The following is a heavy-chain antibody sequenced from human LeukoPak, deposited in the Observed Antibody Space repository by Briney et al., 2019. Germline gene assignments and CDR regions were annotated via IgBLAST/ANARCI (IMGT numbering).Heavy chain of an antibody. CDR1: GFTFSSYA. J-gene: IGHJ6*02. CDR3: ARDLSYDFWSGYYGETDYYYGMDV. D-gene: IGHD3-3*01. Sequence: GGSLRLSCAASGFTFSSYAMSWVRQAPGKGLEWVSAISGSGGSTYYADSVKGRFTISRDNAKNSLYLQMNSLRAEDTAVYYCARDLSYDFWSGYYGETDYYYGMDVWGQGTTVTVSS. CDR2: ISGSGGST. V-gene: IGHV3-23*01.